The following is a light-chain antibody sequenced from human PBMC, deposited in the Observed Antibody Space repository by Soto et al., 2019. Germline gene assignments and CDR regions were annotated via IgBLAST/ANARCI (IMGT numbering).Light chain of an antibody. CDR2: GAS. J-gene: IGKJ1*01. CDR1: QSVSSD. CDR3: QQYHNSLWT. Sequence: EIVLTQSPATLSLSPGERATLSCRASQSVSSDLVWYQQKPGQAPRLLIYGASTRATGIPDRFSGSGSGTDFTLTISRLEPEDFAVYYCQQYHNSLWTFGQGTKVDIK. V-gene: IGKV3-20*01.